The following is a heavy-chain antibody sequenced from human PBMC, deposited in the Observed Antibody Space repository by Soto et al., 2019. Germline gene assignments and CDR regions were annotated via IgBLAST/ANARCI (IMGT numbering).Heavy chain of an antibody. D-gene: IGHD3-9*01. CDR1: GGSISNFY. Sequence: TSETLSLTCTVSGGSISNFYGSWIRQPPGKGLEWIGYVYYTGSTSYNPSLKRRVTFSADSSRGQFSLRLNSVTAADTAVYYCARTVLGPDLLADSFVDYYYYMDVWGQGTTVTVSS. CDR3: ARTVLGPDLLADSFVDYYYYMDV. J-gene: IGHJ6*03. CDR2: VYYTGST. V-gene: IGHV4-59*08.